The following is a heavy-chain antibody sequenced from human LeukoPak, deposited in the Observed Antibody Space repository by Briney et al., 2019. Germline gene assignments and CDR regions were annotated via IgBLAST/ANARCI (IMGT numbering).Heavy chain of an antibody. J-gene: IGHJ4*02. CDR2: IYYSGST. CDR3: ARTSNNYDYVWGSYRYRVYFDY. D-gene: IGHD3-16*02. Sequence: SETLSLTCTVSGGSISSYYWSWIRQPPGKGLEWIGYIYYSGSTNYNPSLKSRVTISVDTSKNQFSLKLSSVTAADTAVYYCARTSNNYDYVWGSYRYRVYFDYWGQGTLVTVSS. V-gene: IGHV4-59*01. CDR1: GGSISSYY.